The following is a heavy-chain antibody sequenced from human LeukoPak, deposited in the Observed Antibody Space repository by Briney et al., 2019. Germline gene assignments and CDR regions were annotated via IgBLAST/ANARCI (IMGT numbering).Heavy chain of an antibody. CDR3: ARLGAAGTSIDY. CDR1: GXTFSSYS. D-gene: IGHD6-19*01. CDR2: ISSSSSYI. J-gene: IGHJ4*02. V-gene: IGHV3-21*01. Sequence: GGSLRLSWAASGXTFSSYSMNWVRQAPGKGLEWVSSISSSSSYIYYADSVKGRFTISRDDAKNSLFLQMNSLRAEDTAVYFCARLGAAGTSIDYWGQGTLVTVSS.